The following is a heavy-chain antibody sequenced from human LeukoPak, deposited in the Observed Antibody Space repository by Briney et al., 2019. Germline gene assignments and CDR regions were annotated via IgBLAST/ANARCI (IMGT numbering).Heavy chain of an antibody. V-gene: IGHV3-23*01. CDR1: GFTFSSYA. Sequence: PGGSLRLSCAASGFTFSSYAMSWVRQAPGKGLEWVSAISGSGGSTYYADSVKGRFTISRDNSKNTLYLQMNSLRAEDTAVYYCAKWSRYCSGGSCYPDAFDIWGQGTMVTVSS. J-gene: IGHJ3*02. D-gene: IGHD2-15*01. CDR2: ISGSGGST. CDR3: AKWSRYCSGGSCYPDAFDI.